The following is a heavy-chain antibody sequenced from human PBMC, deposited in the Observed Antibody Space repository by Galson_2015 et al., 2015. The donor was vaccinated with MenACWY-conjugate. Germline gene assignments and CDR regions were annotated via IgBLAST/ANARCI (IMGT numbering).Heavy chain of an antibody. J-gene: IGHJ6*03. Sequence: QSGAEVKKPGESLRISCKGSEFTFSNFWIGWVRQKPGDGLHLMGIIYPGDSDTRYRPSFQGQVTISADKSFSTAYLQWSSLKASDPAMYSCPDRKICLPSNRYHSYTMAVGAKGPRSPSP. CDR1: EFTFSNFW. CDR3: PDRKICLPSNRYHSYTMAV. CDR2: IYPGDSDT. V-gene: IGHV5-51*01. D-gene: IGHD1-14*01.